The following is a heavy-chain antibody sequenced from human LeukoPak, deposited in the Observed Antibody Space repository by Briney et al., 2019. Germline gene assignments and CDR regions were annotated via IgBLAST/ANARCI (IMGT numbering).Heavy chain of an antibody. CDR1: GGSISSSNW. J-gene: IGHJ4*02. CDR3: ARDYYGSGSYWVY. D-gene: IGHD3-10*01. Sequence: KPSETLSLTCAVSGGSISSSNWWSWVRQPQGKGLEWIGEIYHSGSTNYNPSLKSRVTISVDKSKNQFSLKLSSVTAADTAVYYCARDYYGSGSYWVYWGQGTLVTVSS. V-gene: IGHV4-4*02. CDR2: IYHSGST.